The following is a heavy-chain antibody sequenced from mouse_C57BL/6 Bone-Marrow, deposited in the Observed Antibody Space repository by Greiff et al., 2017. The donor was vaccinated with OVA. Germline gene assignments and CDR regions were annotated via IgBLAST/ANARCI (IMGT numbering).Heavy chain of an antibody. J-gene: IGHJ1*03. V-gene: IGHV6-6*01. D-gene: IGHD1-1*01. CDR2: IRNKANNHAT. CDR1: GFTFSDAW. Sequence: EVQLVESGGGLVQPGGSMKLSCAASGFTFSDAWMDWVRQSPEKGLEWVAEIRNKANNHATYYAESVKGRFTISRDDSKSSVYLQMNSLRAEDTGIYYWTRLIYYYGLFDVWGTGTTVTVSS. CDR3: TRLIYYYGLFDV.